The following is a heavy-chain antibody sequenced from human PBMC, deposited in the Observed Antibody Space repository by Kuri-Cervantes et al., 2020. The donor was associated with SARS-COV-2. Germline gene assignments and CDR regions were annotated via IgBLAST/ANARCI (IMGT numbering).Heavy chain of an antibody. CDR2: VNPKTGGT. CDR3: ARGYAGAGSDYGRDKAYYYYYMDV. J-gene: IGHJ6*03. V-gene: IGHV1-2*02. Sequence: ASVKVSCKASGYTFTDYYIHWVRQAPGQGLEWMGWVNPKTGGTKYAQKLQGRVTMTRDTSITTAYMELSRLRYDDTAVYYCARGYAGAGSDYGRDKAYYYYYMDVWGKGTTVTVSS. D-gene: IGHD4-17*01. CDR1: GYTFTDYY.